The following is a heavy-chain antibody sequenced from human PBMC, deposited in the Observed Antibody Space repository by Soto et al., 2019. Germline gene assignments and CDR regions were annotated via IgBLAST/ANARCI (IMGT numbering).Heavy chain of an antibody. CDR2: IYYSGST. J-gene: IGHJ6*02. D-gene: IGHD2-2*02. CDR3: ARETLGYCSSTSCYTGSSRGMDV. Sequence: QVQLQESGPGLVKPSQTLSLTCTVSGGSISSGGYYWSWIRQHPGKGLEWIGYIYYSGSTYYNPSLKSRVTISVDTSKNQCSLKLSSVTAADTAGYYCARETLGYCSSTSCYTGSSRGMDVWGQGTTVTVSS. CDR1: GGSISSGGYY. V-gene: IGHV4-31*03.